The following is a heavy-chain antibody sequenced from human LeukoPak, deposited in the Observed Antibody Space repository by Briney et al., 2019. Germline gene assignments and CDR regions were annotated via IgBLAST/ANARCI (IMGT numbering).Heavy chain of an antibody. Sequence: PGGSLRLSCAASGFTFSSYAMSWVRQAPGKGLEWVSSISSSSYIYYADSVKGRFTISRDNAKNSLYLQMNSLRAEDTAVYYCARDWPGYCSGGSCYHTYYFDYWGQGTLVTVSS. D-gene: IGHD2-15*01. J-gene: IGHJ4*02. CDR1: GFTFSSYA. CDR3: ARDWPGYCSGGSCYHTYYFDY. CDR2: ISSSSYI. V-gene: IGHV3-21*01.